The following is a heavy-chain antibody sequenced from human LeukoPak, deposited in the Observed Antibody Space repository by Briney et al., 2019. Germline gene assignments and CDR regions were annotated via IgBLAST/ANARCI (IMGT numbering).Heavy chain of an antibody. Sequence: PVGSLRLSCAASGVTFSDHYMDWVCPTPGKGLEWVGRTRNKAKRNTTAYAASVKGRFTISRDDSKNSLYLQMNSLKTEDTAVYYCARGPGYYDSSGYYHWYFDLWGRGTLVTVSS. CDR2: TRNKAKRNTT. CDR3: ARGPGYYDSSGYYHWYFDL. D-gene: IGHD3-22*01. CDR1: GVTFSDHY. V-gene: IGHV3-72*01. J-gene: IGHJ2*01.